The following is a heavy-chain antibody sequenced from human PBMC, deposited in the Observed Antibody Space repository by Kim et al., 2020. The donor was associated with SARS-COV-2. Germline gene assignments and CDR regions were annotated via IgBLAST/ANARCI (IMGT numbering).Heavy chain of an antibody. Sequence: GGSLRLSCAASGFTFSSYSMNWVRQAPGKGLEWVSSISSSSSYIYYADSVKGRFTISRDNAKNSLYLQMNSLRAEDTAVYYCARDLRGPDDAFDIWGQGTMVTVSS. CDR2: ISSSSSYI. J-gene: IGHJ3*02. CDR3: ARDLRGPDDAFDI. CDR1: GFTFSSYS. V-gene: IGHV3-21*01.